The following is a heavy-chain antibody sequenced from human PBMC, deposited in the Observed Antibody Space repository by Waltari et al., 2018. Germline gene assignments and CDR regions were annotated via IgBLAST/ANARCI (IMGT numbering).Heavy chain of an antibody. J-gene: IGHJ3*02. CDR1: GGSISSDTYF. CDR3: AREVNVPATSDAFDI. Sequence: QVQLQESGPGLVTPSQTLSLTCTVSGGSISSDTYFWGWIRQHPGKGLEFLGYIHYDGYTYYNPSLQSRVTISRDTSNNQFSLKLNSVTAADTAVYYCAREVNVPATSDAFDIWGQGTMVTVSS. CDR2: IHYDGYT. V-gene: IGHV4-31*03. D-gene: IGHD2-15*01.